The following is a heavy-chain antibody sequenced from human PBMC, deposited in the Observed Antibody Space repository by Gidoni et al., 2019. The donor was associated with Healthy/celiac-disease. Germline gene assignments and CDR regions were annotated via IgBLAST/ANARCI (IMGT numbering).Heavy chain of an antibody. D-gene: IGHD6-13*01. V-gene: IGHV1-69*01. J-gene: IGHJ5*02. CDR2: IIPIFGTA. CDR3: ARDPGIAAAADNWFDP. Sequence: QVQLVQSGAEVKKPGSSVKVSCKASGGTFSSHAISWVRQAPGQGLEWMGGIIPIFGTANYAQKFQGRVTITADESTSTAYMELSSLRSEDTAVYYCARDPGIAAAADNWFDPWGQGTLVTVSS. CDR1: GGTFSSHA.